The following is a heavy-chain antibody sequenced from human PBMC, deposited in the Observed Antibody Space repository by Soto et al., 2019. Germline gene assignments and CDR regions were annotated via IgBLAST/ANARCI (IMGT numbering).Heavy chain of an antibody. Sequence: EASVKVSCKASGYTFTSYDINWVRQATGQGLEWMGWMNPNSGNTGYAQKFQGRVTMTRNTSISTAYMELRSLRSDDTAVYYCARVVPGAEAWFGPWGQGTLVTVSS. CDR1: GYTFTSYD. CDR2: MNPNSGNT. V-gene: IGHV1-8*01. D-gene: IGHD2-2*01. CDR3: ARVVPGAEAWFGP. J-gene: IGHJ5*02.